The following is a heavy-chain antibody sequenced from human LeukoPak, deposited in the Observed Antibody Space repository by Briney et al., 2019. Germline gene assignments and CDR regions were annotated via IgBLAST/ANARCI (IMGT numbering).Heavy chain of an antibody. Sequence: GGSLRLSCAASGFTFTSYVMHWVRQAPGKGLQWVALISYDGSNTYYADSVKGRFTISRDNSKNTLYLQMNTLRVEDTAVYYCARQTTVNTIYLYGMDVWGQGTTVTVSS. D-gene: IGHD4-11*01. J-gene: IGHJ6*02. CDR2: ISYDGSNT. CDR3: ARQTTVNTIYLYGMDV. V-gene: IGHV3-30*03. CDR1: GFTFTSYV.